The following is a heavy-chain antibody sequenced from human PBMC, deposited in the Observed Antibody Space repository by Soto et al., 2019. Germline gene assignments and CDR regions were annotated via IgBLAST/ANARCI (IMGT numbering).Heavy chain of an antibody. CDR1: GFRFSDYG. Sequence: LRLFCAASGFRFSDYGMNWVRQAPGKGLEWVSWISGSGGSTYDADSVKGRSTISRASSKNTLFLQTHSLRGEDTAVYYCAKDRRIVVGAEFDPWGQGTPVTVSS. CDR2: ISGSGGST. CDR3: AKDRRIVVGAEFDP. J-gene: IGHJ5*02. D-gene: IGHD3-22*01. V-gene: IGHV3-23*01.